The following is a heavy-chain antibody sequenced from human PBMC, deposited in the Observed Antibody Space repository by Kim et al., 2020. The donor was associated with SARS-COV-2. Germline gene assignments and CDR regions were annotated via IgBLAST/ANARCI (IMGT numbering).Heavy chain of an antibody. CDR3: AREVITGPPYYYYGMDV. CDR2: INPNSGGT. Sequence: ASVKVSCKASGYTFTGYYMHWVRQAPGQGLEWMGWINPNSGGTNYAQKFQGWVTMTRDTSISTAYMELSRLRSDDTAVYYCAREVITGPPYYYYGMDVWGQGTTVTVSS. CDR1: GYTFTGYY. V-gene: IGHV1-2*04. J-gene: IGHJ6*02. D-gene: IGHD3-22*01.